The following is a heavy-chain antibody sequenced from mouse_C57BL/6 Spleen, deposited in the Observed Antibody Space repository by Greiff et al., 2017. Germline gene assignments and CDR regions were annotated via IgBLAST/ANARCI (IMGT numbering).Heavy chain of an antibody. CDR3: ARGRDYGSVFDY. J-gene: IGHJ2*01. Sequence: VQLQESGPELVKPGASVKISCKASGYAFSSSWMNWVKQRPGKGLEWIGRIYPGDGDTNYNGKFKGKATLTADKSSSTAYMQLSSLTSEDSAVYFCARGRDYGSVFDYWGQGTTLTVSS. CDR1: GYAFSSSW. D-gene: IGHD1-1*01. V-gene: IGHV1-82*01. CDR2: IYPGDGDT.